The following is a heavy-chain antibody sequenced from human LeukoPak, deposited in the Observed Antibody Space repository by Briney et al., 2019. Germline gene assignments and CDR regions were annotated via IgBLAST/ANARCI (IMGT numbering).Heavy chain of an antibody. CDR3: ATTSGRDGYISVDDAFDI. CDR1: GGSFSGYY. J-gene: IGHJ3*02. V-gene: IGHV4-34*01. D-gene: IGHD5-24*01. CDR2: INHSGST. Sequence: SETLSLTCAVYGGSFSGYYWSWIRQPPGKGLEWIGEINHSGSTNYNPSLKSRVTISVDTSKNQFSLKLSSVTAADTAVYYCATTSGRDGYISVDDAFDIWGQGTMVTVSS.